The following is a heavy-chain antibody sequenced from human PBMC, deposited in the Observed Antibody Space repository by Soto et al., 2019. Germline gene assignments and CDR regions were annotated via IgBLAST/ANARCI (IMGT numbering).Heavy chain of an antibody. CDR2: IIPIFGTA. CDR1: GGTFSSYA. D-gene: IGHD3-22*01. J-gene: IGHJ6*02. V-gene: IGHV1-69*13. Sequence: SVKVSCKASGGTFSSYAISWVRQAPGQGLEWMGGIIPIFGTANYAQKFQGRVTITADESTSTAYMELSSLRSEDTAVYYCARDSSGQSSDYYYGMDVWGQGTTVTVS. CDR3: ARDSSGQSSDYYYGMDV.